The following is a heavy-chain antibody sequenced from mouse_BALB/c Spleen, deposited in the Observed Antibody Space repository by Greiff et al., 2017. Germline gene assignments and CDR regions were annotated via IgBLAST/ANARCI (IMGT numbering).Heavy chain of an antibody. V-gene: IGHV1-5*01. Sequence: EVQLQQSGTVLARPGASVKMSCKASGYSFTSYWMHWVKQRPGQGLEWIGAIYPGNSDTSYNQKFKGKANLTAVTSASTAYMELSSLTNEDSAVYYCTRLEITTANRAMDYWGQGTSVTVSS. CDR3: TRLEITTANRAMDY. J-gene: IGHJ4*01. CDR2: IYPGNSDT. D-gene: IGHD1-2*01. CDR1: GYSFTSYW.